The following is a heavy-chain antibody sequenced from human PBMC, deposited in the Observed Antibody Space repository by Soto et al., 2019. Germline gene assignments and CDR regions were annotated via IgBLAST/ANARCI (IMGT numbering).Heavy chain of an antibody. D-gene: IGHD3-16*02. CDR3: AKDRVFIDHFDY. J-gene: IGHJ4*02. CDR2: ISGSTSGT. CDR1: GFAFSSYA. Sequence: EVQLVESGGGLVQPGGSLRLSCAASGFAFSSYAMSWVRQAPGKGLEWVSSISGSTSGTYYAAAVKGRFTISRDNSNNTLYIQMNRLRAEDTAVYYCAKDRVFIDHFDYWGQGALVTVSS. V-gene: IGHV3-23*04.